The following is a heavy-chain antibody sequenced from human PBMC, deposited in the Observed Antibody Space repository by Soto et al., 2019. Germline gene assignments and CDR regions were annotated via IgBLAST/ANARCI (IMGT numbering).Heavy chain of an antibody. CDR2: ISSSSSYI. CDR3: ARGLGAAAGTFDY. Sequence: EVQLVESGGGLVQPGGSLRLSCAASGFTFSTYSMNWVRQAPGKGLEWVSSISSSSSYIYYADSVKGRFTISRDNAKNSLYLQMNSLRAEDTAVYYCARGLGAAAGTFDYWGQGTLVTVSS. CDR1: GFTFSTYS. D-gene: IGHD6-13*01. V-gene: IGHV3-21*01. J-gene: IGHJ4*02.